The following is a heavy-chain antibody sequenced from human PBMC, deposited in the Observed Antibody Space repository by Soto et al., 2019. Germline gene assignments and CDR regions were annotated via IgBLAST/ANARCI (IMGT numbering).Heavy chain of an antibody. V-gene: IGHV3-11*01. CDR3: AKSTATPNGWWGYGLDV. J-gene: IGHJ6*02. Sequence: GGSLRLSCAASGFTFSYYFMTWVRQAPGKGLEWVSYISGSGSSSIVYADSVRGRFTISRDNVKNSMYLQMNSLRADDTAVYYCAKSTATPNGWWGYGLDVWGQGTTVTVSS. CDR2: ISGSGSSSI. D-gene: IGHD2-15*01. CDR1: GFTFSYYF.